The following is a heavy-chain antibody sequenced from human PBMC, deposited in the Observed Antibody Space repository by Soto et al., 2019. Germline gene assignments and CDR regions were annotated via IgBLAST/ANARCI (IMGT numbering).Heavy chain of an antibody. CDR1: GFNFSDYV. D-gene: IGHD3-22*01. CDR2: ISFDGSNE. Sequence: QVQMVESGGGVVQPGRSLRLSCAASGFNFSDYVVHWVRQAPGRGLEWMAFISFDGSNEYYADFMKGRFTISRDNSRNMVYLQVNSLRRDDTAVYFCAREGYYDSRGYPYGIDVWGQGTTVTVSS. CDR3: AREGYYDSRGYPYGIDV. J-gene: IGHJ6*02. V-gene: IGHV3-30-3*01.